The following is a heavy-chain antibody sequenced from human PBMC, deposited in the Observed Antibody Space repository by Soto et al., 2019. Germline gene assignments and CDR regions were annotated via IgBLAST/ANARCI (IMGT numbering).Heavy chain of an antibody. CDR2: ISWNSGSI. V-gene: IGHV3-9*01. J-gene: IGHJ4*02. CDR3: AKDKARAVAGEFDY. CDR1: GFTFDDYA. D-gene: IGHD6-19*01. Sequence: EVQLVESGGGLVQRGRSLRLSCAASGFTFDDYAMHWVRQAPGTGLEWVSGISWNSGSIGDADSVKGRLTISRDNTKNSQYLKMNRRRAEDAALYYCAKDKARAVAGEFDYWGQGTLVTVSS.